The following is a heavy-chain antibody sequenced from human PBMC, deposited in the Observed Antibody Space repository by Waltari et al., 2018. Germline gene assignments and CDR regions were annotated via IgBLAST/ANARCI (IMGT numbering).Heavy chain of an antibody. CDR3: ARDLGMVVVPAAIGWFDP. Sequence: QVQLVQSGAEVKKPGSSVKVSCKASGVPFSSYDISWWRQPPGQGLEWMGGIIPIFGTANYAQKFQGRVTITADDSTSTAYMELSSLGSEDTAVYYCARDLGMVVVPAAIGWFDPWGQGTLVTVAS. CDR1: GVPFSSYD. D-gene: IGHD2-2*03. J-gene: IGHJ5*02. CDR2: IIPIFGTA. V-gene: IGHV1-69*01.